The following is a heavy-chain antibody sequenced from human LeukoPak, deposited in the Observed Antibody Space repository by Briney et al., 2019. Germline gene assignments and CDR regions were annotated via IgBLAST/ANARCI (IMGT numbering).Heavy chain of an antibody. CDR1: GFIFSEYG. Sequence: GSLRLSCVVSGFIFSEYGMHWVRQAPGKGLEWMAHIWYDGSHKDYADSAKGRFTISRDNSENTLYLQMNTLRADDTAVYYCARDGFGTGSNWGQGTLVTVSS. CDR2: IWYDGSHK. J-gene: IGHJ4*02. D-gene: IGHD3-16*01. V-gene: IGHV3-33*01. CDR3: ARDGFGTGSN.